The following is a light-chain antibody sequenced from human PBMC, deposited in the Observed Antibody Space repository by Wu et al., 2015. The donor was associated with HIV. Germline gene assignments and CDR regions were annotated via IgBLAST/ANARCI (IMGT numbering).Light chain of an antibody. Sequence: IQLTQSPSSLSASVGDRVIITCRASQGISSYLVWYQQKPGKAPKLLIYAASTLQSGVPSRFSGSGSGTDFTLTISSLQPEDFATYYCQQLNTYPYSFGQGTKLEIK. V-gene: IGKV1-9*01. CDR2: AAS. CDR3: QQLNTYPYS. J-gene: IGKJ2*03. CDR1: QGISSY.